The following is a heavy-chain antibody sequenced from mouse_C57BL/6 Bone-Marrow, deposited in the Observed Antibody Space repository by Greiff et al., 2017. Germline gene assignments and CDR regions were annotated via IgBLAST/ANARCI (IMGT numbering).Heavy chain of an antibody. Sequence: EVQRVESGGGLVKPGGSLKLSCAASGFTFSDYGMHWVRQAPEKGLEWVAYISSGRSTIYYADTVKGRFTISRDNAKNTLFLQMTSLRSEDTAMYYCARGAYDYDDRFAYWGQGTLVTVSA. J-gene: IGHJ3*01. CDR1: GFTFSDYG. CDR2: ISSGRSTI. CDR3: ARGAYDYDDRFAY. V-gene: IGHV5-17*01. D-gene: IGHD2-4*01.